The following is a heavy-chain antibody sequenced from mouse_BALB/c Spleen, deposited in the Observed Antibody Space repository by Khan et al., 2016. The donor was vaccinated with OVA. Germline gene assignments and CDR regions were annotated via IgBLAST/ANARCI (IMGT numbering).Heavy chain of an antibody. CDR2: ISYNGNT. Sequence: EVQLVESGPGLVKPSQSLSLTCTVTGYSITTDYAWNWIRQFPENKLEWMGFISYNGNTKYNPSLKSRISITRDTSKNQFFLQLKSVTTEDTARDYCARVYGGDFNYWGQGTTLTVSS. J-gene: IGHJ2*01. CDR3: ARVYGGDFNY. CDR1: GYSITTDYA. D-gene: IGHD1-1*01. V-gene: IGHV3-2*02.